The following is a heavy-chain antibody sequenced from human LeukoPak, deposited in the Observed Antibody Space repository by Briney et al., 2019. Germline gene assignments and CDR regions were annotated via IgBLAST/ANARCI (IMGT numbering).Heavy chain of an antibody. J-gene: IGHJ4*02. CDR3: AKDLSSGTGRGFDY. V-gene: IGHV3-74*01. CDR1: GFSFSVFW. CDR2: IKTDGSIT. Sequence: GGSLRLSCAASGFSFSVFWMHWVRQAPGKGPVWVSRIKTDGSITDYADSVKGRFTISRDNAKNTLYLQMNSLRAEDTALYYCAKDLSSGTGRGFDYWGQGTLVTVSS. D-gene: IGHD3/OR15-3a*01.